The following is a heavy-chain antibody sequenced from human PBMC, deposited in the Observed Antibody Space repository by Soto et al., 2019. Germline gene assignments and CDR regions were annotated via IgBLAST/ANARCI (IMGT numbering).Heavy chain of an antibody. CDR2: INYNGDST. V-gene: IGHV3-64D*06. J-gene: IGHJ4*02. CDR1: GXTVRTYS. Sequence: GSLRLSCSATGXTVRTYSMHWVRRAPGKGLEYVSAINYNGDSTYYTDSVKGRFTISRDNSNKTLYLQMSSMRADDTAVYYCVKDRGLYSSSSGLDYWGQGTLGTVS. D-gene: IGHD6-6*01. CDR3: VKDRGLYSSSSGLDY.